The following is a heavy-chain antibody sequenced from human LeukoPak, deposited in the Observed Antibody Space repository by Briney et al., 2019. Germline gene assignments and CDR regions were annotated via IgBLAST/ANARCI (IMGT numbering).Heavy chain of an antibody. CDR3: ARDRGKWELTNAFDY. V-gene: IGHV1-46*01. CDR1: GYTLTSYG. J-gene: IGHJ4*02. Sequence: ASVKVSCKASGYTLTSYGISWVRQAPGQGLEWMGIINPSGGSTSYAQKFQGRVTMTRDTSTSTVYMELSSLRSEDTAVYYCARDRGKWELTNAFDYWGQGTLVTVSS. D-gene: IGHD1-26*01. CDR2: INPSGGST.